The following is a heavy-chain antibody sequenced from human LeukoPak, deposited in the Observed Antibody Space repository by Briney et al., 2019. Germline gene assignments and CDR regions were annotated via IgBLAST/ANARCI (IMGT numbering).Heavy chain of an antibody. CDR2: ISSGSSTI. D-gene: IGHD2-8*02. Sequence: GGSLSLSCAASGFAFSGYSMNWVRQAPGKGLEWLSYISSGSSTIYYADSVKGRFTISRDNAKNSLYLQMNSLRAEDTAVYYCARSRTGNYFDYWGQGSLGTVSS. J-gene: IGHJ4*02. V-gene: IGHV3-48*01. CDR3: ARSRTGNYFDY. CDR1: GFAFSGYS.